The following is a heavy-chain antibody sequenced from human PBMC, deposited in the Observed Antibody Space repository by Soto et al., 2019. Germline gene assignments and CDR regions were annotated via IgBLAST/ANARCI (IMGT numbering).Heavy chain of an antibody. CDR3: AKTITTTVVSSTGRGALLDN. J-gene: IGHJ4*02. CDR2: ISNDGNSE. Sequence: QVQLVESGGGVVQPGRSLRLSCAASGFTVSVFGMHWVRQAPGKGLEWVAVISNDGNSEHYADSVKGRFTISRDNSKNTFYLQMNSLSVEDTAVYYCAKTITTTVVSSTGRGALLDNWGQGILVSVSS. CDR1: GFTVSVFG. V-gene: IGHV3-30*18. D-gene: IGHD3-3*01.